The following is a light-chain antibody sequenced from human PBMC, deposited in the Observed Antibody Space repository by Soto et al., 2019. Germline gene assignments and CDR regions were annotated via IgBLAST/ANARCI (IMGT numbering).Light chain of an antibody. CDR1: QNVDNY. CDR3: QQCSFWPRIT. Sequence: EVVLTQSPATLSLSPGGSATLSCRASQNVDNYLAWYQQKPGQAPRLFIYDASNRATGIPARFSGSGSGTAFTLTISSLEPEDSAVYYCQQCSFWPRITFGQGTRLEIK. V-gene: IGKV3-11*01. CDR2: DAS. J-gene: IGKJ5*01.